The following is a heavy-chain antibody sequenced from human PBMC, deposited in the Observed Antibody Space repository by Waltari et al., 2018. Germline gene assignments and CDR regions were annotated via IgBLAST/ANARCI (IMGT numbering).Heavy chain of an antibody. CDR3: ARSAGLVGGWLYFDN. D-gene: IGHD6-19*01. V-gene: IGHV1-18*01. CDR2: IRGNNGDT. J-gene: IGHJ4*02. CDR1: GYSFSSYG. Sequence: QVQLVQSGIEIKESGASVKVACKTSGYSFSSYGITWVRQAPGQGIDWMGWIRGNNGDTNYAQNFQGRVTMTTDTSTTTAYMELRNLRSDDTAVYYCARSAGLVGGWLYFDNWGQGTLVTVSS.